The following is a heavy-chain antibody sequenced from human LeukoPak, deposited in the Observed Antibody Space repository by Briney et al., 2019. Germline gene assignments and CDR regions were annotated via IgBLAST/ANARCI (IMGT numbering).Heavy chain of an antibody. D-gene: IGHD6-19*01. CDR3: ARSSKGIAVAGPPYWYFDL. CDR2: IYYSGST. J-gene: IGHJ2*01. Sequence: SETLSLTCTVSGGSVSSGSYYWSWIRQPPGKGLEWIGYIYYSGSTNYNPPLKSRVTISVGTSKNQFSLKLSSVTAADTAVYYCARSSKGIAVAGPPYWYFDLWGRGTLATVSS. CDR1: GGSVSSGSYY. V-gene: IGHV4-61*01.